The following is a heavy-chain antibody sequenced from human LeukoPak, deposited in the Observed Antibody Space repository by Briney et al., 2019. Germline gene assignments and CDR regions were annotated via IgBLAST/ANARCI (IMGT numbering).Heavy chain of an antibody. CDR2: IYSGGST. V-gene: IGHV3-53*01. J-gene: IGHJ4*02. D-gene: IGHD3-3*01. CDR1: GLTVSSNY. Sequence: GGSLRLCCAASGLTVSSNYMSWVRQAPGKGLEWVSVIYSGGSTYYADSVKGRFTISRDNSKNTLYLQMNSLRPEDTAVYYCATAPHYDFWSDYHWGQGTLVTVSS. CDR3: ATAPHYDFWSDYH.